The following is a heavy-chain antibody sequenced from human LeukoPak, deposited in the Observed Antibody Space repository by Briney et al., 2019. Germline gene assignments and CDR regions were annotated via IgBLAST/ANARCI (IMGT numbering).Heavy chain of an antibody. CDR2: INWNGGST. J-gene: IGHJ4*02. CDR3: ARVRDRYNWNDFDY. Sequence: GGSLRLSCAASGFSFDDYGMSWVRQAPGKGLEWVSGINWNGGSTGYADSVKRRFNISRDNAKNSQYLQMNSLRAEDTALYYCARVRDRYNWNDFDYWGQGTLVTVSS. V-gene: IGHV3-20*04. D-gene: IGHD1-20*01. CDR1: GFSFDDYG.